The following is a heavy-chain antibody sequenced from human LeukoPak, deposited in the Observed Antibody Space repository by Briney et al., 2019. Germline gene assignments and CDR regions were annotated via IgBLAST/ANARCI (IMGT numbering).Heavy chain of an antibody. V-gene: IGHV3-74*01. CDR1: GFTFSSYW. CDR3: AREKKPRPIDY. Sequence: PGGSLRLSCVASGFTFSSYWMHWVRQDPRKGLVWVSRINGVGRNINYADSVRGRFTISRDNAKNTLYLQMNSLRAEDTAVYYCAREKKPRPIDYWGQGTLVTVSS. CDR2: INGVGRNI. J-gene: IGHJ4*02.